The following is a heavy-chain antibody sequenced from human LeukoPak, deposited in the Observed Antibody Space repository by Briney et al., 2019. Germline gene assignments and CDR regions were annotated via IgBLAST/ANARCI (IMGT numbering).Heavy chain of an antibody. V-gene: IGHV3-7*03. Sequence: GGSLRLSCSASGFTFSSYWMSWVRQAPGKGLEWMANIKQDGSEKYYVDSVKGRFTISRDNSKNTLYLQMNSLRAEDTAVYYCARAYCGGDCSPPRIGAFDIWGQGTMVTVSS. CDR1: GFTFSSYW. J-gene: IGHJ3*02. CDR3: ARAYCGGDCSPPRIGAFDI. CDR2: IKQDGSEK. D-gene: IGHD2-21*02.